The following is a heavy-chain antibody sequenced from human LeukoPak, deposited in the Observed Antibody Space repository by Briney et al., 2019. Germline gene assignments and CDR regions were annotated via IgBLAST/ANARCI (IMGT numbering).Heavy chain of an antibody. V-gene: IGHV1-8*01. J-gene: IGHJ6*03. CDR1: GYTFTSYD. CDR2: MNPNSGNT. D-gene: IGHD6-13*01. Sequence: ASVKVSCKASGYTFTSYDINWVRQATGQGLEWMGWMNPNSGNTGYAQKFQGRVTMTRTTSINTAYMELSSLRSDDTAVYYCARAYSPTSWGLAAADYYYMDVWGKGTTVTVSS. CDR3: ARAYSPTSWGLAAADYYYMDV.